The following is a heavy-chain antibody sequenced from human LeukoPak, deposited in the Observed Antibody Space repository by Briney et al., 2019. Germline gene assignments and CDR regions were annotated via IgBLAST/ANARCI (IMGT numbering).Heavy chain of an antibody. V-gene: IGHV3-30*04. Sequence: PGGSLRLSCAASGFTFSSYAMHWVRQAPGKGLEWVAVISYDGSNKYYADSVKGRFTISRDNSKNTLYLQMNSLRAEDTAVYYCARDRPEYSSSSVMDVWGKGTTVTVSS. CDR1: GFTFSSYA. CDR3: ARDRPEYSSSSVMDV. D-gene: IGHD6-6*01. CDR2: ISYDGSNK. J-gene: IGHJ6*03.